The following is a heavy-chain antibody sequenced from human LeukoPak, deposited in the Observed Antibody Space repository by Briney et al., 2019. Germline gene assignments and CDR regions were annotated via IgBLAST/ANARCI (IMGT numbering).Heavy chain of an antibody. Sequence: ASVKVSCKASGYTFTGYYMHWVRQAPGQGLEWMGWINPNSGGTNYAQKFQGRVTMTRDTSISTAYMELSRLRSDDTAVYYCARDLFRQQLIPGYWGQGTLVTVSS. D-gene: IGHD6-13*01. V-gene: IGHV1-2*02. CDR1: GYTFTGYY. CDR3: ARDLFRQQLIPGY. CDR2: INPNSGGT. J-gene: IGHJ4*02.